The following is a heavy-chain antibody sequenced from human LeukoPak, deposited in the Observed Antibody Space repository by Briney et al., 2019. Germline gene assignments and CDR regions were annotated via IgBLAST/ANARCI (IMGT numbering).Heavy chain of an antibody. D-gene: IGHD7-27*01. CDR3: AKDGGLWVSAHWGDS. Sequence: GGSLRLSCAASGFTFSSYAMSWVRQAPGKGLEWVSGISNSGDRTYYADPVKGRFTVSRDNSKNTLFLQMNSLRAEDTAVYYCAKDGGLWVSAHWGDSWGRGTLVTVSS. V-gene: IGHV3-23*01. CDR2: ISNSGDRT. CDR1: GFTFSSYA. J-gene: IGHJ4*02.